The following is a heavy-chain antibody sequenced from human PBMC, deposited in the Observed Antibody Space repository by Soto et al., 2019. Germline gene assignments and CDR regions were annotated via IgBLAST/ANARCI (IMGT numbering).Heavy chain of an antibody. Sequence: QVQLVESGGGVVQPGRSLRLSRAASGFTFSSYGMHWVRQAPGKGLEWVAVISYDGSNKYYADSVKGRFTISRDNSKNTLYLQMNSLRAEDTAVYYCAKEIVAGTRTFDYWGQGTLVTVSS. D-gene: IGHD6-19*01. CDR1: GFTFSSYG. J-gene: IGHJ4*02. V-gene: IGHV3-30*18. CDR2: ISYDGSNK. CDR3: AKEIVAGTRTFDY.